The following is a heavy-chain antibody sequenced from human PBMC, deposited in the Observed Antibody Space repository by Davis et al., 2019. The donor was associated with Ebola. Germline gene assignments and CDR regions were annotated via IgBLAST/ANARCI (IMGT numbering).Heavy chain of an antibody. V-gene: IGHV1-18*01. CDR1: GYTFTSYG. CDR3: ARVLTIVGVVIIHSNLPMDV. D-gene: IGHD3-3*01. Sequence: ASVKVSCKASGYTFTSYGISWVRQAPGQGLEWMGWISAYNGNTNYAQKLQGRVTMTTDTSTSTAYMELRSLRSDDTAVYYCARVLTIVGVVIIHSNLPMDVWGQGTTVTVSS. J-gene: IGHJ6*02. CDR2: ISAYNGNT.